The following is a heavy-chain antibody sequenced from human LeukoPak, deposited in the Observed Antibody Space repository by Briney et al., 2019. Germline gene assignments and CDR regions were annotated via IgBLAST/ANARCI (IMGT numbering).Heavy chain of an antibody. J-gene: IGHJ3*02. Sequence: ASVKVSCKASGYTFTGYYMHWARQAPGQGLEWMGWINPNSGGTNYAQKFQGRVTMTRDTSISTAYMELSRLRSDDTAVYYCARVDTTVVTLQHWAFDIWGQGTMVTVSS. D-gene: IGHD4-23*01. CDR1: GYTFTGYY. CDR3: ARVDTTVVTLQHWAFDI. CDR2: INPNSGGT. V-gene: IGHV1-2*02.